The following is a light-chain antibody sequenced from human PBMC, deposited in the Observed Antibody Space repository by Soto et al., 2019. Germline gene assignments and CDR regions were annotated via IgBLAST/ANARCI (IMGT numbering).Light chain of an antibody. CDR1: QNINNY. CDR3: QQYNSSSLT. V-gene: IGKV1-5*01. Sequence: DIQMTQSPSSLSASVGDRVTITCEASQNINNYLNWYQQKPGKAPNLLIYDASNLESGVPSRFSGSGYGTELTLTISSMQHDDFETYYCQQYNSSSLTFGHGTQVDIK. J-gene: IGKJ1*01. CDR2: DAS.